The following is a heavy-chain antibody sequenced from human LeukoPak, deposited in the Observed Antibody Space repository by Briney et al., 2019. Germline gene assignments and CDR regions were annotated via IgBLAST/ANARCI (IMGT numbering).Heavy chain of an antibody. CDR2: IIPIFGTA. J-gene: IGHJ3*02. CDR1: GGTFSSYA. D-gene: IGHD3-22*01. CDR3: AREGGYRVRDAFDI. Sequence: SVKVSCKASGGTFSSYAISWVRQAPGQGLEWMGGIIPIFGTANYAQKFQGRVTITTDESTSTAYMELSSLRSGDTAVYYCAREGGYRVRDAFDIWGQGTMVTVSS. V-gene: IGHV1-69*05.